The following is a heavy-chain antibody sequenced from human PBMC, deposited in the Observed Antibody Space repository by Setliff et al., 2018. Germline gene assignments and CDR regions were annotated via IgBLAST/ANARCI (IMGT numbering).Heavy chain of an antibody. Sequence: SVKVSCKASGGTFRSDGFSWVRQAPGQGLEWMGGIIPLLETAKYAQKFQGRVTITADGSTSTAYMELSSLRSEDTAVYFCARISPSYCSKSGCYAAEGYWGQGTLVTVSS. J-gene: IGHJ4*02. CDR1: GGTFRSDG. D-gene: IGHD2-2*01. CDR2: IIPLLETA. V-gene: IGHV1-69*13. CDR3: ARISPSYCSKSGCYAAEGY.